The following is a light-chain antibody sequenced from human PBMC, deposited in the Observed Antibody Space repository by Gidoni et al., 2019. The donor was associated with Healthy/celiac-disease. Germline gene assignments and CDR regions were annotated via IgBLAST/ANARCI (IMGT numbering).Light chain of an antibody. J-gene: IGKJ4*01. CDR2: DAS. Sequence: DIQMTQSPPSLSASVGDRVTITCQASQDISNYLNWYQQKPGKAPKLLIYDASNFETGVPSRFSGSGSGTDFTFTISSLQPEDIATYYCQQYDNLTFGGGTKVEIK. V-gene: IGKV1-33*01. CDR1: QDISNY. CDR3: QQYDNLT.